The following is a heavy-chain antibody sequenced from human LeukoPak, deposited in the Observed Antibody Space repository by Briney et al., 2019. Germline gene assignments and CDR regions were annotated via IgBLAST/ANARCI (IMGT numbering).Heavy chain of an antibody. Sequence: PSETLSLTCTVSGGSISSYYWSWIRQPAGKGLECIGRIYTSGSTNYNPSLKSRVAMSVDTSKNQFSLKLSSVTAADTAVYYCARRIVSVPAIQEGNWLDPWGQGTLVTVSS. CDR1: GGSISSYY. CDR2: IYTSGST. J-gene: IGHJ5*02. D-gene: IGHD2-21*02. V-gene: IGHV4-4*07. CDR3: ARRIVSVPAIQEGNWLDP.